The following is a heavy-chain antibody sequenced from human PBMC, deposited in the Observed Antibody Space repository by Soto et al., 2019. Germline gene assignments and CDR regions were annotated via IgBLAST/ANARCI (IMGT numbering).Heavy chain of an antibody. Sequence: RAESLKISCKGSVYSFNTNWIAWGRHMPGKGLEWMGIIYPGDSTTRYSPSFQGQVTFSADKSISTAYLQWNSLKASDTAMYYCARRPIYGSGTYYLDYWGRGTLVTVSS. D-gene: IGHD3-10*01. CDR1: VYSFNTNW. CDR3: ARRPIYGSGTYYLDY. J-gene: IGHJ4*01. V-gene: IGHV5-51*01. CDR2: IYPGDSTT.